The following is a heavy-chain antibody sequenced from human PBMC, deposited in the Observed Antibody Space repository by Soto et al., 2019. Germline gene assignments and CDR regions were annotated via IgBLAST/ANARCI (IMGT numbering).Heavy chain of an antibody. V-gene: IGHV3-33*01. D-gene: IGHD4-17*01. J-gene: IGHJ4*01. Sequence: GGSLRLSCAASGFTFSSYGMHWGRQAPGKGLEWVAVIWYDGSNRDYADSVKGRFTISRDNSKNTLYLQMNSLRAEDTAVYYRARDAHYGGTFDYWGHGTLVTVSS. CDR2: IWYDGSNR. CDR1: GFTFSSYG. CDR3: ARDAHYGGTFDY.